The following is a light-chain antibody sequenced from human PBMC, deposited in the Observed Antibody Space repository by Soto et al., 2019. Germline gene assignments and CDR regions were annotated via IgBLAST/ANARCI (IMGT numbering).Light chain of an antibody. CDR3: QQYNNWPRT. CDR1: QSVSSN. CDR2: GAS. Sequence: IVMTQSPATLSVSPWERATLSCRASQSVSSNIAWYQQKPGQAPRLLIYGASTRATGIPARFSGSGSGTEFTLTISSLQSEDFAVYYCQQYNNWPRTFGQGTKVDI. J-gene: IGKJ1*01. V-gene: IGKV3-15*01.